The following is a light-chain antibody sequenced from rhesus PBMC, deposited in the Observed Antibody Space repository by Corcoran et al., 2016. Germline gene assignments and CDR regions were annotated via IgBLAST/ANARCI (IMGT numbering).Light chain of an antibody. CDR2: KAS. Sequence: DIQMTQSPSSLSASVGDTVTITCRASQGISSYLAWYQQKPGKAPKLLIYKASTLPSGVPSRFSGSGSGTYFTLTISSLPPEDFATYYWQQHNSYPLTFGGGTKVEIK. V-gene: IGKV1-25*01. CDR1: QGISSY. J-gene: IGKJ4*01. CDR3: QQHNSYPLT.